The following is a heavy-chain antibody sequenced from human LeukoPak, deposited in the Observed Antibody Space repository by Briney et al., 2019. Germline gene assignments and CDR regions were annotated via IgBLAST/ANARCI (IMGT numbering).Heavy chain of an antibody. V-gene: IGHV3-30*18. CDR1: GFTFSSYS. Sequence: GGSLRLSCAASGFTFSSYSMNWVRQAPGKGLEWVAVISYDGSNKYYADSVKGRFTISRDNSKNTLYLQMNSLRAEDTAVYYCAKGSRGSGWSKGDYWGQGTLVTVSS. CDR2: ISYDGSNK. J-gene: IGHJ4*02. D-gene: IGHD6-19*01. CDR3: AKGSRGSGWSKGDY.